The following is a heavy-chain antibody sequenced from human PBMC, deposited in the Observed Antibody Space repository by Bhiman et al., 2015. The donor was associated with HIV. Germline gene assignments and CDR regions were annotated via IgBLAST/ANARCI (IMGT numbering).Heavy chain of an antibody. D-gene: IGHD5-18*01. CDR1: GFTFSSYA. V-gene: IGHV3-30-3*01. J-gene: IGHJ4*02. Sequence: QVQLVESGGGVVQPGRSLRLSCAASGFTFSSYAMHWVRQAPGKGLEWVAVISYDGSNKYYADSVKGRFTISRDNAKKSLYLQMSSLRAEDTAVYYCVRGYTYSNRLLGFDYWGQGTLVTVSS. CDR2: ISYDGSNK. CDR3: VRGYTYSNRLLGFDY.